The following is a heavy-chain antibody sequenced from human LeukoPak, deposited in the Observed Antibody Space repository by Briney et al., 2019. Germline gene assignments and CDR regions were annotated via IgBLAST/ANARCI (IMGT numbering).Heavy chain of an antibody. D-gene: IGHD3-3*01. J-gene: IGHJ4*02. CDR1: GFTFSSYW. CDR3: AGDLRTELRFCDY. V-gene: IGHV3-7*01. CDR2: IKQDGSEK. Sequence: PGGSLRLSCAASGFTFSSYWMSWVRQAPGKGLEWVANIKQDGSEKYYVDSVKGRFTISRDNAKNSLYLQMNSLRAEDTAVYYCAGDLRTELRFCDYWGQGTLVTVSS.